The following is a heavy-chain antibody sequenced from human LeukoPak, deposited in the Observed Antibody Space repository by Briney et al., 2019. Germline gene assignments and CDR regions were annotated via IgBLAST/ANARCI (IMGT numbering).Heavy chain of an antibody. D-gene: IGHD7-27*01. Sequence: ASVKVSCKTSGYTFTSYGISWMRQALGQGLEWMGWISTYNGNTNYAQNLQGRVTMTTDTSTSTAYMELRSLRSDDTAVYYCARDKNWDLEYWGQGTLVTVSS. V-gene: IGHV1-18*01. CDR3: ARDKNWDLEY. J-gene: IGHJ4*02. CDR1: GYTFTSYG. CDR2: ISTYNGNT.